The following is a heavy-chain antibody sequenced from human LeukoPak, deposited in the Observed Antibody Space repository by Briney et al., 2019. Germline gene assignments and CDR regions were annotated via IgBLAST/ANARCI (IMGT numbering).Heavy chain of an antibody. J-gene: IGHJ4*02. Sequence: GGSLRLSCAASGFTFSSYIMNWVRQAPGKGLEWVSSISSSSSYIYYADSVKGRFTISRDNAKNSLYLQMNSLRAEDTAVYYCARPFGSSGSNSASFGYWGQGTLVTVSS. V-gene: IGHV3-21*01. CDR3: ARPFGSSGSNSASFGY. D-gene: IGHD6-19*01. CDR2: ISSSSSYI. CDR1: GFTFSSYI.